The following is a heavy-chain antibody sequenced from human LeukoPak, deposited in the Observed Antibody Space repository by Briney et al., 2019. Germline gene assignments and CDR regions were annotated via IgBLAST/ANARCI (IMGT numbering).Heavy chain of an antibody. CDR3: ASLTSGRGYAPNYYYYYGMDV. D-gene: IGHD5-12*01. V-gene: IGHV1-69*13. J-gene: IGHJ6*02. Sequence: SVKVSCKASGGTFSSYAISWVRQAPGQGLEWMGGIIPIFGTANYAQEFQGRVTITADESTSTAYMELSSLRSEDTAVYYCASLTSGRGYAPNYYYYYGMDVWGQGTTVTVSS. CDR1: GGTFSSYA. CDR2: IIPIFGTA.